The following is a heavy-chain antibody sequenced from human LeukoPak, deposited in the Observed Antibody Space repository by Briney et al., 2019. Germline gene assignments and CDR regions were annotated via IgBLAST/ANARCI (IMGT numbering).Heavy chain of an antibody. CDR1: GFTFSSYS. Sequence: GGSLRLSCAASGFTFSSYSMNWVRQAPGKGLEWVSSISSSSSYIYYADSVKGRFTISRDNAKNSLYLQMNSLRAEDTAVYYCAVRDFIPSTEAGNWFDPWGQGTLVTVSS. CDR3: AVRDFIPSTEAGNWFDP. CDR2: ISSSSSYI. D-gene: IGHD3-16*01. V-gene: IGHV3-21*01. J-gene: IGHJ5*02.